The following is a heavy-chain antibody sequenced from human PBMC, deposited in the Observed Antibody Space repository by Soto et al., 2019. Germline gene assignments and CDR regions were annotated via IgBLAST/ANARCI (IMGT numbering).Heavy chain of an antibody. J-gene: IGHJ6*02. CDR1: GYTFTSYD. Sequence: ASVKVSCKASGYTFTSYDINWVRQATGQGLEWMGWMNPNSGNTGYAQKFQGRVTMTRNTSISTAYMELSSLRSEDTAVYCCARAGAGGIVVVPAAPREKYYGMDVWGQGTTVTVSS. V-gene: IGHV1-8*01. D-gene: IGHD2-2*01. CDR3: ARAGAGGIVVVPAAPREKYYGMDV. CDR2: MNPNSGNT.